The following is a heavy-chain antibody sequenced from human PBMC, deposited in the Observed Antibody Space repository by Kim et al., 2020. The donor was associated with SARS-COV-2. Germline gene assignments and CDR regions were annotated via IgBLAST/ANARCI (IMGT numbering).Heavy chain of an antibody. J-gene: IGHJ4*02. Sequence: AQGFTGRFVFSLDTSVSTAYLQISSLKAEDTAVYYCARVPDYYDSPGLDYWGQGTLVTVSS. D-gene: IGHD3-22*01. V-gene: IGHV7-4-1*02. CDR3: ARVPDYYDSPGLDY.